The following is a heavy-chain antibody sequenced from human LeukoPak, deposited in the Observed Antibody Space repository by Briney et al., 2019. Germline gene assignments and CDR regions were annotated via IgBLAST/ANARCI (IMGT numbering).Heavy chain of an antibody. V-gene: IGHV4-34*01. D-gene: IGHD1-1*01. CDR1: GGSFSAYY. CDR3: ARGPTISETGYFDY. J-gene: IGHJ4*03. CDR2: INHRGDT. Sequence: KPSETLSLTCAVYGGSFSAYYWCWIRQSPGKGLEWIAEINHRGDTNYNPSVKSRVSISVDTSKNQFSLKVTSLTAADTAVYYCARGPTISETGYFDYWGQGTLVTVSS.